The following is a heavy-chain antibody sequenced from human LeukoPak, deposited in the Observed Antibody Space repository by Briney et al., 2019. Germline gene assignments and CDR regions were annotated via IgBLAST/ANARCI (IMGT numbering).Heavy chain of an antibody. CDR2: ISGSGGST. J-gene: IGHJ4*02. Sequence: GGSLRLSCAASGFTFSSYGMSWVRQAPGKGLEWVSAISGSGGSTYYADSVKGRFTISRDNSKNTLYLQMNSLRAEDTALYYCASGGIYYGAAFDFWGQGTLVTVSS. CDR1: GFTFSSYG. CDR3: ASGGIYYGAAFDF. D-gene: IGHD1-26*01. V-gene: IGHV3-23*01.